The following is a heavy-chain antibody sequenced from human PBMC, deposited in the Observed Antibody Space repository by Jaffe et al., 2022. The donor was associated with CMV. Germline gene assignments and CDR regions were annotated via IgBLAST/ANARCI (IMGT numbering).Heavy chain of an antibody. V-gene: IGHV3-11*01. CDR3: VRESYYDGSGYFSDS. Sequence: QVQLIESGGGLVKPGGSLRLSCAASGFTFSDHYMSWIRQAPGKGLEWVSYISVTGSAMYYADSVKGRFTISRDNAKNSLYLQMNSLRAEDTAVYYCVRESYYDGSGYFSDSWGQGTRITVSS. J-gene: IGHJ4*02. CDR1: GFTFSDHY. D-gene: IGHD3-22*01. CDR2: ISVTGSAM.